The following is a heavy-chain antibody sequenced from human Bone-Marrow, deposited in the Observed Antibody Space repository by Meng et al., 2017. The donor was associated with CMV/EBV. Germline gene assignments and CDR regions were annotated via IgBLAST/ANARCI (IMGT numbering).Heavy chain of an antibody. J-gene: IGHJ3*02. CDR3: TRLTYYYHSSGLNDAFDI. CDR1: GFTFGDYA. V-gene: IGHV3-49*04. Sequence: GESLKISCTASGFTFGDYAMSWVRQAPGKGLEWVGFIRSKAYGGTTEYAASVKGRFTISRDDSKTIAYLQMNSLKTEDTAVYYCTRLTYYYHSSGLNDAFDIWGQGTIVTVSS. CDR2: IRSKAYGGTT. D-gene: IGHD3-22*01.